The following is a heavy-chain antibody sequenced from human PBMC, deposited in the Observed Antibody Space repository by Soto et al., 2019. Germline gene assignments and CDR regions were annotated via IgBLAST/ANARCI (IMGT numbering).Heavy chain of an antibody. CDR2: ISGSGTSA. Sequence: GGSLRLSCAASGITFNNYALSWVRQAPGKGLEWVSGISGSGTSAYYADSVKGRFTISRDNSKNTLSLQMNSLRAEDTAVYYCAKDLPGYCISTSCAHDYWGQGTLVTVS. J-gene: IGHJ4*02. V-gene: IGHV3-23*01. CDR3: AKDLPGYCISTSCAHDY. D-gene: IGHD2-2*01. CDR1: GITFNNYA.